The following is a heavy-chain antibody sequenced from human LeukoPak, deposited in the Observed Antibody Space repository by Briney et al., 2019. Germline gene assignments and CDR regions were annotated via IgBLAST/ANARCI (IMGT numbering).Heavy chain of an antibody. CDR1: GFTFSSYS. Sequence: PGGSLRLSCAASGFTFSSYSMNWVRQAPGKGLEWVSSISSSSSYIYYADSVKGRFTISRDNAKNSLYLQMNSLRAEDTAVYYCARSPYSSSWYFDYWGQGTLVTVSS. D-gene: IGHD6-13*01. CDR2: ISSSSSYI. V-gene: IGHV3-21*01. J-gene: IGHJ4*02. CDR3: ARSPYSSSWYFDY.